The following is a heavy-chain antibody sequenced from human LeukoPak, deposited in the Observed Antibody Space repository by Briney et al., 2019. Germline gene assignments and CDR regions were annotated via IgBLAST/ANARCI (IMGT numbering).Heavy chain of an antibody. CDR2: ISGSGGGT. CDR1: GFTFSSYA. V-gene: IGHV3-23*01. J-gene: IGHJ4*02. Sequence: PGGSLRLSRAASGFTFSSYAMSWVRQAPGKGLEWVSTISGSGGGTYYADSVKGRFTIPRDNSKNTLYLQMNSLRAEDTAIYFCAKRVVGVPYYFDYWGQGTLVTVSS. D-gene: IGHD2-15*01. CDR3: AKRVVGVPYYFDY.